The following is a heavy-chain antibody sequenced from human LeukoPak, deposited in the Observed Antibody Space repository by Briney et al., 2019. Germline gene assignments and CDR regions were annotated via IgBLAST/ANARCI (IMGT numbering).Heavy chain of an antibody. CDR2: ISSSGSTI. D-gene: IGHD6-19*01. V-gene: IGHV3-11*01. J-gene: IGHJ4*02. CDR3: AREVSSGWYYFDY. Sequence: GGSLRLSCAASGFTLSDYYMSWIRRAPGKGLEWVSYISSSGSTISYADSVEGRFTISRDNAKNSLYLQMNSLRAEDTAVYYCAREVSSGWYYFDYWGQGTLVTVSS. CDR1: GFTLSDYY.